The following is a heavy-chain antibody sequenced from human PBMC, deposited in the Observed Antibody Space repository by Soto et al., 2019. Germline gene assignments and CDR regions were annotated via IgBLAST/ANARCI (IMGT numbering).Heavy chain of an antibody. CDR3: AREYYGSGFNWFDP. CDR2: IYYSGST. Sequence: PSETLSLTCTVSGGSISSGGYYWSWIRQHPGKGLEWIGYIYYSGSTYYNPSLKSRVTISVDTSKNQFALKLSSVTAADTAVYYCAREYYGSGFNWFDPWGQGTLVTVSS. CDR1: GGSISSGGYY. D-gene: IGHD3-10*01. V-gene: IGHV4-31*03. J-gene: IGHJ5*02.